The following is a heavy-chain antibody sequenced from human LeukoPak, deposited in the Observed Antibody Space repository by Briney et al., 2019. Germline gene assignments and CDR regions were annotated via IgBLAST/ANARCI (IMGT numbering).Heavy chain of an antibody. D-gene: IGHD3-3*02. J-gene: IGHJ4*02. CDR1: GFTFSTYA. CDR3: AKDLHHFTNYFDY. Sequence: SGGSLRLSCAGSGFTFSTYAMHWVRQAPGKGLEWVALFSYDGSTQRYADSVKGRFTISRDNSKNTLYLQMNSLRAEDTAVYYCAKDLHHFTNYFDYWGQGTLVTVSS. V-gene: IGHV3-30-3*01. CDR2: FSYDGSTQ.